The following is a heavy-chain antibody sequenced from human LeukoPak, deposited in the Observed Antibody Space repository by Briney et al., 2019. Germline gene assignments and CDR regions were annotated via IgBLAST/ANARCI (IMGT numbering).Heavy chain of an antibody. CDR1: GGTFSSYA. CDR2: IIPIFGIA. J-gene: IGHJ4*02. CDR3: ARDHDILTGFDY. D-gene: IGHD3-9*01. V-gene: IGHV1-69*04. Sequence: ASVKVSCKASGGTFSSYATSWVRQAPGQGLEWMGRIIPIFGIANYAQKFQGRVTITADKSTSTAYMELSSLRSEDTAVYYCARDHDILTGFDYWGQGTLVTVSS.